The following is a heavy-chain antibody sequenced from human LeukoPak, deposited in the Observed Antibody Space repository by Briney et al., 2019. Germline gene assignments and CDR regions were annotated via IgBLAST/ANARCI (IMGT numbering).Heavy chain of an antibody. V-gene: IGHV3-30*18. Sequence: GRSLRLSCAASGFTFSSYGMHWVRQAPGKGLEWVAVISYDGSNKYYADSVKGRFTISRDNSKNTLCLQMNSLRAEDTAVYYCAKVPAPAATYYYGMDVWGQGTTVTVSS. J-gene: IGHJ6*02. CDR1: GFTFSSYG. CDR3: AKVPAPAATYYYGMDV. D-gene: IGHD2-2*01. CDR2: ISYDGSNK.